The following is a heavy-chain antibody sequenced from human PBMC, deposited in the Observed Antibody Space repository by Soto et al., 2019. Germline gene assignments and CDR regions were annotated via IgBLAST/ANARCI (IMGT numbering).Heavy chain of an antibody. Sequence: EVQLVESGGGLVKPGGSLRLSCAASGFTFSTYSMNWVRQAPGKGLEWVSSISSSSSDIYYADSVKGRLTISRDNAKNSLYLQMNSLRAEDTAVYYCARVLGGSYYCFDYWGQGTLVTVSS. CDR3: ARVLGGSYYCFDY. CDR1: GFTFSTYS. D-gene: IGHD1-26*01. V-gene: IGHV3-21*01. CDR2: ISSSSSDI. J-gene: IGHJ4*02.